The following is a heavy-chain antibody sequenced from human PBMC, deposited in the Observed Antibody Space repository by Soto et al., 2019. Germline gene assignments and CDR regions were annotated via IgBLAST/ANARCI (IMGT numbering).Heavy chain of an antibody. CDR2: IVPIVDTS. V-gene: IGHV1-69*05. J-gene: IGHJ4*02. D-gene: IGHD3-22*01. CDR1: GGTFSSYA. CDR3: ARGLKPDYYDSSGYYPNFDY. Sequence: GASVKVSCKTSGGTFSSYAISWVRQAPGQGLEWMGGIVPIVDTSTYAQKLQGRVTMTTDTSTSTAYMELRSLRSDDTAVYYCARGLKPDYYDSSGYYPNFDYWGQGTLVTVSS.